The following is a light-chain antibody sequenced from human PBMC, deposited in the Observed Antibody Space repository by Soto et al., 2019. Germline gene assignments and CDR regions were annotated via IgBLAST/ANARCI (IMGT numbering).Light chain of an antibody. J-gene: IGKJ5*01. Sequence: AIQLTQSPSSLSASVGDRVTITCRASQGISRTLAWYQQRPGKTPRLLIYAASSLQSGVPSRFSGSGSGTDFILTISSLQPEDFATDYCQQYKSYPLPFGQGTRLEIK. CDR2: AAS. CDR1: QGISRT. CDR3: QQYKSYPLP. V-gene: IGKV1-13*02.